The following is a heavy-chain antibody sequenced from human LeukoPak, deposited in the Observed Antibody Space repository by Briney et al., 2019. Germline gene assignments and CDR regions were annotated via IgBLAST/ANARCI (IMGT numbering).Heavy chain of an antibody. D-gene: IGHD3-3*01. V-gene: IGHV3-30*04. J-gene: IGHJ4*02. CDR3: ARVGGEGY. CDR1: RCTFSSYA. Sequence: PGRSLRLSCAASRCTFSSYAMHWVSQAPGKGLEWVAVISYDGSNKYYADSVKGRFTISRDNSKNTLYLQMNSLRAEDTAVYYCARVGGEGYWGQGTLVTVSS. CDR2: ISYDGSNK.